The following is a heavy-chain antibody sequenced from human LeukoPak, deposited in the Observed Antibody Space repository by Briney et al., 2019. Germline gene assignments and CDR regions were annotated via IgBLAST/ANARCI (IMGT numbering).Heavy chain of an antibody. CDR1: GGSISGYY. V-gene: IGHV4-31*03. Sequence: PSETLSLTCTVSGGSISGYYWSWIRQHPGKGLEWIGYIYYSGSTYYNPSLKSRVTISVDTSKNQFSLKLSSVTAADTAVYYCARDVGSMVRGVIIANWFDPWGQGTLVTVSS. CDR3: ARDVGSMVRGVIIANWFDP. CDR2: IYYSGST. D-gene: IGHD3-10*01. J-gene: IGHJ5*02.